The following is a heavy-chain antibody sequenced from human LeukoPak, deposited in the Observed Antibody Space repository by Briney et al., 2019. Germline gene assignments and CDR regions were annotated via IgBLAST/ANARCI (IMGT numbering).Heavy chain of an antibody. CDR3: TTWDCSSTSCENFDY. CDR1: GFTFSNAW. CDR2: IKSKTDGGTT. Sequence: PGGSLRLSCSASGFTFSNAWMSWVRQAPGNGLEWVGRIKSKTDGGTTDYAAPVKGRFTISRDDSKNTLYLQMNSLKTEDTAVYYCTTWDCSSTSCENFDYWGQGTLVTVSS. D-gene: IGHD2-2*01. V-gene: IGHV3-15*01. J-gene: IGHJ4*02.